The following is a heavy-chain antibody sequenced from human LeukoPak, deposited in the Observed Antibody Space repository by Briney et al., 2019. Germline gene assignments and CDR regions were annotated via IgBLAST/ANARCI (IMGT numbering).Heavy chain of an antibody. Sequence: GGSLRLSCAASGFMFSNSAFSWVRQAPGRGLEWVSAINGYTTCYGDSVKGRFTISRDNSVNTVYLQMDSLRVEDTAVYYCAKEVPQSSSSSGGSCAFDPWGQGTLVTVSS. V-gene: IGHV3-23*01. CDR2: INGYTT. J-gene: IGHJ5*02. CDR3: AKEVPQSSSSSGGSCAFDP. D-gene: IGHD2-2*01. CDR1: GFMFSNSA.